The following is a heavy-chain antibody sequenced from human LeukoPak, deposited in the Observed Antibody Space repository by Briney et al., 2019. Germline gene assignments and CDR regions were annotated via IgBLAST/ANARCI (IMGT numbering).Heavy chain of an antibody. CDR3: ASSQIVGVIFDH. CDR2: IYSGGST. V-gene: IGHV3-53*01. J-gene: IGHJ4*02. Sequence: QSGGSLRLSCAASGFTVSSNYMSWVRQAPGKRLEWVSVIYSGGSTYYADSVKGRFTISRDNSKNTLYLQMNSLRAEDTAVYYCASSQIVGVIFDHWGQGTLVTVSS. CDR1: GFTVSSNY. D-gene: IGHD1-26*01.